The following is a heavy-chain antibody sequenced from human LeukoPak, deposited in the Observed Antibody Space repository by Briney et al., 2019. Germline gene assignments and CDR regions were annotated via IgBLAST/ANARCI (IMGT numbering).Heavy chain of an antibody. D-gene: IGHD2-2*01. CDR1: GFTVSSNY. CDR3: ARDWDCTSSSCYDAFDI. Sequence: GGSLRLSCAASGFTVSSNYMSWVRQAPGKGLEWVSVNYSGGSTYYADSVKGRFTISRDNSKNTLYLQMNSLRVEDTAVYYCARDWDCTSSSCYDAFDIWGQGTMVTVSS. CDR2: NYSGGST. J-gene: IGHJ3*02. V-gene: IGHV3-53*01.